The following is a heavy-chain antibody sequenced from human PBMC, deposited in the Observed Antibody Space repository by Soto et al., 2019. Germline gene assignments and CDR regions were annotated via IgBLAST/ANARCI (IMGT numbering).Heavy chain of an antibody. Sequence: PGGSLRLSCAASGVQLRNYWMHWVRQAPGKGLEWVSGISWNSGSIGYADSVKGRFTISRDNAKNSLYLQMNSLRAEDTALYYCAKGSGDFWSGYLFDYWGQGTLVTVSS. J-gene: IGHJ4*02. CDR2: ISWNSGSI. D-gene: IGHD3-3*01. CDR1: GVQLRNYW. CDR3: AKGSGDFWSGYLFDY. V-gene: IGHV3-9*02.